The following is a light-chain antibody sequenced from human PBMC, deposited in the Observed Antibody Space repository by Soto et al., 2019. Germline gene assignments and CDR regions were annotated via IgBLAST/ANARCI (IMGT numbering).Light chain of an antibody. Sequence: DIVMTQSPDSLAVSLGERATINCKSSQSVLYRSNYKNYLSWYQQKPGQPPKLLIYWASTRESGVPDRFSGSGSGTDFTLTISSLQAEDLAVYYCQQYYSTPHTFGGGTKVEIK. V-gene: IGKV4-1*01. J-gene: IGKJ4*01. CDR2: WAS. CDR1: QSVLYRSNYKNY. CDR3: QQYYSTPHT.